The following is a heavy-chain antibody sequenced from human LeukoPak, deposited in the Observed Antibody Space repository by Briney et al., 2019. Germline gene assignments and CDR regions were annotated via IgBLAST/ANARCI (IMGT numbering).Heavy chain of an antibody. CDR3: ARDHKGLLWFGELSLGYFDY. V-gene: IGHV3-21*01. Sequence: GGSLRLSCAASGFTFSSYAMSWVRQAPGKGLEWVSSISSSSSYIYYADSVKGRFTISRDNAKNSLYLQMNSLRAEDTAVYYCARDHKGLLWFGELSLGYFDYWGQGTLVTVSS. CDR1: GFTFSSYA. CDR2: ISSSSSYI. J-gene: IGHJ4*02. D-gene: IGHD3-10*01.